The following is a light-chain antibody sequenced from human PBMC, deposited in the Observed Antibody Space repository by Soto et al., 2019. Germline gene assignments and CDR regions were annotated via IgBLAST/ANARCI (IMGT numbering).Light chain of an antibody. CDR2: INSDGSH. Sequence: QSVLTQSPSASASLGASVRLTCTLSSGHSNYAIAWHQQQPQKGPRYLMKINSDGSHNKGYGITDRFSGSSSGAERYRTISSLQSEDEGDYYCQTWDNGIKVIFGGGTTLTV. V-gene: IGLV4-69*01. CDR1: SGHSNYA. J-gene: IGLJ2*01. CDR3: QTWDNGIKVI.